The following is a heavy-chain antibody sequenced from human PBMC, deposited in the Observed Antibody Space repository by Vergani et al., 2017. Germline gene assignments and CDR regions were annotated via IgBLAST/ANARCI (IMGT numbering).Heavy chain of an antibody. CDR1: GGSISSSSYY. J-gene: IGHJ4*02. D-gene: IGHD3-10*01. Sequence: QLQLQESGPGLVKPSETLSLTCTVSGGSISSSSYYWGWIRQPPGKGLEWIGYIYYSGSTNYNPSLKSRVTISVDTSKNQFSLKLSSVTAADTAVYYCARAGRRFGELGFDYWGQGTLVTVSS. CDR3: ARAGRRFGELGFDY. CDR2: IYYSGST. V-gene: IGHV4-61*05.